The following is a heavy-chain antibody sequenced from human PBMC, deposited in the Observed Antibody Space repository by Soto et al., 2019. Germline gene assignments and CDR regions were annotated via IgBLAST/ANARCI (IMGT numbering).Heavy chain of an antibody. Sequence: QVQLQESGPGLVRPSQTLSLSCSVSGESINNGAYYWNWIRQYPDKRLEWIGYIYFSGSTFYAPSLRGRVTISADTSNNQLSLNLNSVTVAATAIYYCARYRPIRESGIPSFDPWGPGIQGTVSS. V-gene: IGHV4-31*03. J-gene: IGHJ5*02. D-gene: IGHD3-10*01. CDR1: GESINNGAYY. CDR2: IYFSGST. CDR3: ARYRPIRESGIPSFDP.